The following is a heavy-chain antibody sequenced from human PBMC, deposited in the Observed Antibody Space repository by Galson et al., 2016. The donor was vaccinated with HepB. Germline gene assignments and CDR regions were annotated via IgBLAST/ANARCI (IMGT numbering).Heavy chain of an antibody. CDR2: IYYTGTT. CDR1: GGSISSSSYY. CDR3: SRPNSVYHYYAMDV. Sequence: TLSLTCSVSGGSISSSSYYWGWIRQSPGKGLEWIGSIYYTGTTPYNPALKRRVTMSVDKSQNQFSLRLTSLTAADTAVYYCSRPNSVYHYYAMDVCGKGTTVTVSS. D-gene: IGHD2-8*01. V-gene: IGHV4-39*01. J-gene: IGHJ6*04.